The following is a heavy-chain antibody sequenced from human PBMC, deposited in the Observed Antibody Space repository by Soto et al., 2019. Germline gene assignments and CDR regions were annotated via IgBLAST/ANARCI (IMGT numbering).Heavy chain of an antibody. Sequence: PGGSLRLSCAASGFTFSSYSMNWVRQAPGKGLEWVSSISSSSSYICYADSVKGRFTISRDNAKNSLYLQMNSLRAEDTAVYYCAREEYMLLLHYYYMDVWGKGTTVTVSS. CDR2: ISSSSSYI. J-gene: IGHJ6*03. CDR1: GFTFSSYS. D-gene: IGHD2-8*01. V-gene: IGHV3-21*01. CDR3: AREEYMLLLHYYYMDV.